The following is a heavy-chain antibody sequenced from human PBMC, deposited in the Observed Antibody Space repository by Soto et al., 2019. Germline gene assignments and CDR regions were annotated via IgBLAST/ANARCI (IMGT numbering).Heavy chain of an antibody. CDR2: IGAYNGKT. D-gene: IGHD1-26*01. Sequence: QVQLVQSGAEVKKPGASVKVSCKASGYTFTSYGISWVRQAPGQGLEWMGWIGAYNGKTNNAQKLQGRVTMTTDTSTSTAYRELRSIRSDDTAVYYCARDRLGATGDYWGQGTLVTVSS. J-gene: IGHJ4*02. CDR3: ARDRLGATGDY. V-gene: IGHV1-18*01. CDR1: GYTFTSYG.